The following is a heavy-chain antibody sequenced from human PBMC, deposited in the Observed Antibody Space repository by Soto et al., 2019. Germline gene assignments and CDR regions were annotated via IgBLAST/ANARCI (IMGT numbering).Heavy chain of an antibody. J-gene: IGHJ6*02. CDR2: IWYDGSNK. CDR1: GFTFSSYG. Sequence: QVQLVESGGGVVQPGRSLRLSCAASGFTFSSYGMHWVRQAPGKGLEWVAVIWYDGSNKYYADSVKGRFTISRDNSKNTLYLQMNSLRAEDTAVYYCARDQEYSSSCAGMDVWGQGTTVTVSS. D-gene: IGHD6-6*01. CDR3: ARDQEYSSSCAGMDV. V-gene: IGHV3-33*01.